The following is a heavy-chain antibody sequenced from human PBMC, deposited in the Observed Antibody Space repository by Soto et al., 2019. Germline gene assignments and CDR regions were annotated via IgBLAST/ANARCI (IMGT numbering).Heavy chain of an antibody. CDR3: AGDWFMEHSPGRPQGL. Sequence: GGSLRLSCAASGFTFSGYGMHWVRQAPGKGLEWVAVISNDGSNKYYVDSVKGRFTISRDNSKNTLDLQMNSLRAEDTAVYYCAGDWFMEHSPGRPQGLRGQGTLVTVSS. V-gene: IGHV3-30*03. CDR1: GFTFSGYG. J-gene: IGHJ4*02. D-gene: IGHD3-10*01. CDR2: ISNDGSNK.